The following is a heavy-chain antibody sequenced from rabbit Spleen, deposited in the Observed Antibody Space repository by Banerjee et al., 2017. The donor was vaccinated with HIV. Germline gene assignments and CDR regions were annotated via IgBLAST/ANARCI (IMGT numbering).Heavy chain of an antibody. D-gene: IGHD4-1*01. J-gene: IGHJ3*01. CDR1: GFSSNNRSY. V-gene: IGHV1S40*01. CDR2: IYAGSSGRA. CDR3: ARDLAGVIGWNFGW. Sequence: QSLEESGGDLVRPGASLTLTCTASGFSSNNRSYMCWVRQAPGKGLEWIACIYAGSSGRAFYANWAKGRFTISKTSSTTVTLQMTRLTAADTATYFCARDLAGVIGWNFGWWGQGTLVTVS.